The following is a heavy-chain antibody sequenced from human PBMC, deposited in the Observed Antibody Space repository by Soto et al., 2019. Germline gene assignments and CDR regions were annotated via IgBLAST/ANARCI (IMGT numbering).Heavy chain of an antibody. CDR3: ARDEGVTTVTTYYFDY. Sequence: GGSLRLSCAASGFTFSSYAMHWVRQAPGKGLEWVAVISYDGSNKYYADSVKGRFTISRDNSKNTLYLQMNSLRAEDTAVYYCARDEGVTTVTTYYFDYWGQGTLVTVSS. V-gene: IGHV3-30*04. CDR1: GFTFSSYA. J-gene: IGHJ4*02. D-gene: IGHD4-17*01. CDR2: ISYDGSNK.